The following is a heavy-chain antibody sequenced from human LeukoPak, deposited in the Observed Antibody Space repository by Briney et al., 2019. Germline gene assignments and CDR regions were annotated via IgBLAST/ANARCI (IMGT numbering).Heavy chain of an antibody. D-gene: IGHD3-22*01. CDR3: AKDGDYYDSSGPFDY. V-gene: IGHV3-23*01. CDR2: ISGSGGSTYYAYT. CDR1: GFTFSSYA. Sequence: SGGSLRLSCAASGFTFSSYAMSWVRQAPGKGLEWVSAISGSGGSTYYAYTYYADSVKGRFTISRDNSKNTQYLQMNSLRAEDTAVYYCAKDGDYYDSSGPFDYWGQGTLVTVSS. J-gene: IGHJ4*02.